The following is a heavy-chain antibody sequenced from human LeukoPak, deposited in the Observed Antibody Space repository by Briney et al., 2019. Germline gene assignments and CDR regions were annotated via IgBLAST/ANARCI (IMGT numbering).Heavy chain of an antibody. D-gene: IGHD3-22*01. Sequence: SETLSLTCAVPGYSISSGYYWGWIRQPPGKGLEWIGSIYHSGSTYYNPSLKSRVTISVDTSKNQFSLKLSSVTAADTAVYYCATAASYYYDSSGYPAGAFDIWGQGTMVTVSS. CDR1: GYSISSGYY. V-gene: IGHV4-38-2*01. CDR3: ATAASYYYDSSGYPAGAFDI. CDR2: IYHSGST. J-gene: IGHJ3*02.